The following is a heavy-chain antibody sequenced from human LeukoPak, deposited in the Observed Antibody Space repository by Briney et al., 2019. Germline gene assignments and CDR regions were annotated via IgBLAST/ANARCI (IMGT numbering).Heavy chain of an antibody. V-gene: IGHV4-4*07. D-gene: IGHD6-6*01. CDR3: AREALAARTLDY. Sequence: PSETLSLTCTASGGSITSYYWSWIRQPAGKGLEWIGHIYTSGNTNYNPSFKSRVAMAVDSSKIQLSLNLAAVAAADTAVYYCAREALAARTLDYWGQGILVPVSS. CDR2: IYTSGNT. CDR1: GGSITSYY. J-gene: IGHJ4*02.